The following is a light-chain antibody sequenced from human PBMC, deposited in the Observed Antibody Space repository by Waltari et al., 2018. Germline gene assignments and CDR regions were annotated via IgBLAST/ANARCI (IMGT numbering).Light chain of an antibody. CDR1: QSVSGY. CDR2: DAS. Sequence: EFVLTQSPANLSLSPGERVTLSCRASQSVSGYLAWYQHKPGQAPRLLIYDASNRATGVPASFSGRDSGADFTLTISSLEPEDFGVYYCQLRARWPPTFTFGQGTKLEI. J-gene: IGKJ2*01. CDR3: QLRARWPPTFT. V-gene: IGKV3-11*01.